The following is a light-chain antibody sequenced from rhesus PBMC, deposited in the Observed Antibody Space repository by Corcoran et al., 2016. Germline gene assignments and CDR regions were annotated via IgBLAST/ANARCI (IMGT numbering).Light chain of an antibody. Sequence: DIQMTQSPSSLSSSLGDRVTICCRASQGISSYLTWYHQKQGKAPKVLIHYASSLEVGVPSRFSGSGSGTDYTLTISSLQPEDFATYYCQQYNNAPRTFGGGTKVEIK. CDR3: QQYNNAPRT. J-gene: IGKJ4*01. CDR1: QGISSY. V-gene: IGKV1-66*01. CDR2: YAS.